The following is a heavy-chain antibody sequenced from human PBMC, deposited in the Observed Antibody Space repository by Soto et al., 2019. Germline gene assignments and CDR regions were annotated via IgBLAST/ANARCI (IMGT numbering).Heavy chain of an antibody. CDR2: IYTSGST. CDR3: ARDDILTGFSTTYYGMDV. D-gene: IGHD3-9*01. Sequence: QVQLQESGPGLVKPSETLSLTCTVSGGSISSYYWSWIRQPAGKGLEWIGRIYTSGSTNYNPSLKSRVNMSVDTSKNQFSLKLSSVTAADTAVYYCARDDILTGFSTTYYGMDVWGQGTTVTVSS. J-gene: IGHJ6*02. CDR1: GGSISSYY. V-gene: IGHV4-4*07.